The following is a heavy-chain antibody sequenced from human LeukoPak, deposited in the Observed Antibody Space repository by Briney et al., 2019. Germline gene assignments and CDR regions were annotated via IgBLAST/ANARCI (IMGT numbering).Heavy chain of an antibody. V-gene: IGHV4-59*01. Sequence: SETLSLTCTVSGGSISSYYWSWIRQPPGKGLEWIGYIYYSGSTNYNPSLKSRVTISVDTSKNQFSLKLSSVTAADTAVYYCARAYFDWSPFDYWGQGTLATVSS. CDR2: IYYSGST. D-gene: IGHD3-9*01. J-gene: IGHJ4*02. CDR1: GGSISSYY. CDR3: ARAYFDWSPFDY.